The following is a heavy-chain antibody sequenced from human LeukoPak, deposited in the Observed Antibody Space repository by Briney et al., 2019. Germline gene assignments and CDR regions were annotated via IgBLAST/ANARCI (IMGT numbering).Heavy chain of an antibody. CDR2: ISAYNGNT. V-gene: IGHV1-18*01. Sequence: GASVKVSCKASGYTFTSYAMNWVRQAPGQGLEWMGWISAYNGNTNYAQKLQGRVTMTTDTSTSTAYMELRSLGSDDTAVYYCARERYYDSSGYYYEFDAFDIWGQGTMVTVSS. CDR1: GYTFTSYA. CDR3: ARERYYDSSGYYYEFDAFDI. D-gene: IGHD3-22*01. J-gene: IGHJ3*02.